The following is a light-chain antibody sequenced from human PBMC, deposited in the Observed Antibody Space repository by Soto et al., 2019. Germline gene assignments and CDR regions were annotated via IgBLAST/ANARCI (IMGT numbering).Light chain of an antibody. Sequence: EIVLTQSPGTLSLSPGERATLSCRASQSVSSSYLAWYQQKPGQAPRLLIYGASSRATGIPDRFGGSGSGTDFPLTISRLEPDDFAVYYCQQYGSSPITFGQGTRLEIK. CDR2: GAS. J-gene: IGKJ5*01. V-gene: IGKV3-20*01. CDR3: QQYGSSPIT. CDR1: QSVSSSY.